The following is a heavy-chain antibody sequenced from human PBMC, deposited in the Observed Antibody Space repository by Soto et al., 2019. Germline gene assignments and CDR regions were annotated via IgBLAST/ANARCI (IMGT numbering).Heavy chain of an antibody. D-gene: IGHD2-8*01. Sequence: QVQLQQSGPGLVKPSQTLSLTCAISGDSVSTNSATWAWIRQSPSRGLEWLGRTYYRSKWFNDYAVSVKGRISINPDTSNNQFSLQLNSVTPDDTAVYYCAILIGNSWLDSWGQGTLVTVSS. CDR1: GDSVSTNSAT. J-gene: IGHJ5*01. V-gene: IGHV6-1*01. CDR2: TYYRSKWFN. CDR3: AILIGNSWLDS.